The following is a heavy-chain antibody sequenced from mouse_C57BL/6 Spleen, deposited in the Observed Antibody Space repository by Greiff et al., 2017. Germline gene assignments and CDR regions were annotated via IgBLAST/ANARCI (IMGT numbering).Heavy chain of an antibody. CDR1: GLPFSDAW. D-gene: IGHD1-1*01. V-gene: IGHV6-6*01. J-gene: IGHJ2*01. Sequence: EVKVEESGGGLVHPGGSMKFSCAASGLPFSDAWMDWVRQSPEKGLEWVAEIRKKANNHATYYAESVKGWFTISRDDSKSSVYLQMNSLRADDTGIYYCTRYYYGRLDYWGQGTTLTVSS. CDR3: TRYYYGRLDY. CDR2: IRKKANNHAT.